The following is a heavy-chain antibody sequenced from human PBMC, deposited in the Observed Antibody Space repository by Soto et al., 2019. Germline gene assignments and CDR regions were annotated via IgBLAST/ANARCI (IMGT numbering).Heavy chain of an antibody. D-gene: IGHD3-10*01. CDR1: GGSFSGYY. CDR2: INHSGST. Sequence: QVQLQQWGAGLLKPSETLSLTCAVYGGSFSGYYWSWIRQPPGKGLEWIGEINHSGSTHYNPSLKSLVTISVDTYQNRFALKLSPVTAAGTAVYYCARGRGVLLWSGGNGMDVWGQGTTVTVSS. CDR3: ARGRGVLLWSGGNGMDV. J-gene: IGHJ6*01. V-gene: IGHV4-34*01.